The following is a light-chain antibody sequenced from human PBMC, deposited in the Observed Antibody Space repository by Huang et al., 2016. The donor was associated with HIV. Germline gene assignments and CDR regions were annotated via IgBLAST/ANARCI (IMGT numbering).Light chain of an antibody. CDR1: QSVSIN. CDR3: QQYDNGPPA. Sequence: EIVLTQSPATLSVSPGERVTLSCRASQSVSINVAWYQQRPGQAPRLLIFAASTRAAGVPARFSGSGSGTEFTLTISSLQSEDFAVYYCQQYDNGPPAFGGGAKVET. V-gene: IGKV3-15*01. CDR2: AAS. J-gene: IGKJ4*01.